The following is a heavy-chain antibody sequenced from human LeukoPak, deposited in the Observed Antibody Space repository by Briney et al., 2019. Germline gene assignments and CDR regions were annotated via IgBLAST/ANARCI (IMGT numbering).Heavy chain of an antibody. V-gene: IGHV4-31*03. J-gene: IGHJ4*02. CDR2: IYYSGST. Sequence: PSETLSLTCTVSGGSISSGGYYWSWIRQHPGTGLEGIGYIYYSGSTYYNPSLKSRVTISVDTSKNQFSLKLSSVTAADTAVYYCARLNVDTTMAHDYWGQGTLVTVSS. CDR3: ARLNVDTTMAHDY. D-gene: IGHD5-18*01. CDR1: GGSISSGGYY.